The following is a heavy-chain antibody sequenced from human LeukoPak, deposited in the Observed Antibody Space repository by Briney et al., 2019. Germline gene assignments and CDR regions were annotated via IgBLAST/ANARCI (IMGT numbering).Heavy chain of an antibody. CDR1: GFTFDDYA. Sequence: PGGSLRLSCAASGFTFDDYAMHWVRQAPGRGLEWVSGISWNSGSIGYADSVKGRFTISRDNAKNSLYLQMNSLRAEDMALYYCAKGAWGGYYYYMDVWGKGTTVTVSS. CDR2: ISWNSGSI. V-gene: IGHV3-9*03. J-gene: IGHJ6*03. D-gene: IGHD7-27*01. CDR3: AKGAWGGYYYYMDV.